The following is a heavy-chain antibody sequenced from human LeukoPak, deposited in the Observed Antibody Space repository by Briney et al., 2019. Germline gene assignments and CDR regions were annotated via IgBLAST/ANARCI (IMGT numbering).Heavy chain of an antibody. CDR1: GGSISSGGYS. CDR2: IYYSGYT. Sequence: SETLSLTCAVSGGSISSGGYSWSCIRQPPGKGLEWIGHIYYSGYTSYNPSLKSRVTISIDTSKNQSSLKLSSVTAADTAVYYCARGSSSWLPYYMDVWGKGTTVTVSS. CDR3: ARGSSSWLPYYMDV. V-gene: IGHV4-30-4*07. J-gene: IGHJ6*03. D-gene: IGHD6-13*01.